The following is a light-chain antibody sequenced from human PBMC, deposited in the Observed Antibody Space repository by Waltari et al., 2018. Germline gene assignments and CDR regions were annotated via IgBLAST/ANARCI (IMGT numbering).Light chain of an antibody. CDR2: EVS. CDR3: CSYAGSSSLPYV. Sequence: QSALTQPPSVSGSPGPSITIPCTGTSSDVGNYNLVSLYPHLPGKAPQLMIYEVSKRPSGVSKRFSGSKSGNTASLTISGLQAEHEADYYCCSYAGSSSLPYVCGSGTKVTVL. J-gene: IGLJ1*01. V-gene: IGLV2-23*02. CDR1: SSDVGNYNL.